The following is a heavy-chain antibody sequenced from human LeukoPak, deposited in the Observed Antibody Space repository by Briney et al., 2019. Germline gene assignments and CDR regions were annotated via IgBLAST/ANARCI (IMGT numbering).Heavy chain of an antibody. V-gene: IGHV3-23*01. CDR2: ISGSGGRT. Sequence: GGSLRLSCAASGFTFDDYAMHWVRQAPGKGLEWVASISGSGGRTDNADSVKGRFTISRDNSKNTLFLQMNSLRAEDTALYYCAKLSGDDYYYYYMDVWGKGTTVIISS. D-gene: IGHD3-10*01. CDR3: AKLSGDDYYYYYMDV. J-gene: IGHJ6*03. CDR1: GFTFDDYA.